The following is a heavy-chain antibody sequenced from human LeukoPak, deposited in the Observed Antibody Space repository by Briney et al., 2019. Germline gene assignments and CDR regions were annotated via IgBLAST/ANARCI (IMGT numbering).Heavy chain of an antibody. CDR1: GYTFSSAW. Sequence: GGSLRLSCAGTGYTFSSAWMHWVRQAPGKGLVWVSRINSDGSSTIYADSVRGRFTISRDNAKNTLYLQMNSLRAEDTAVYYCAKASVITMIIGGWGQGTLVTVSS. D-gene: IGHD3-22*01. V-gene: IGHV3-74*01. J-gene: IGHJ4*02. CDR3: AKASVITMIIGG. CDR2: INSDGSST.